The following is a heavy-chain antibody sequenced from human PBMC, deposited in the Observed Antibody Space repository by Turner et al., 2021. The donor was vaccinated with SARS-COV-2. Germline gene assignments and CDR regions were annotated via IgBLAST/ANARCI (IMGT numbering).Heavy chain of an antibody. CDR1: GFSLSDYS. V-gene: IGHV3-21*01. J-gene: IGHJ4*02. CDR2: ISSSSSYI. CDR3: ARDLRSRSFPC. Sequence: EVQLGESGGGLVKPGGSLRPSCAASGFSLSDYSMNWVRQARGRGLVWVSSISSSSSYIYDADSVKGRFTISRDNAKNSLYLQMNSLRAEETAVYYCARDLRSRSFPCWGQGTLVTVSS. D-gene: IGHD1-26*01.